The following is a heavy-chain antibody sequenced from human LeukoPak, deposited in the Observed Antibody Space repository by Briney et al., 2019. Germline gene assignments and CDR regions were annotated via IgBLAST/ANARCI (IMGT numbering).Heavy chain of an antibody. D-gene: IGHD6-13*01. Sequence: PGGSLRLSCAASGFTFSSYAMHWVRQAPGKGLEWVAVISYDGSNKYYADSVKGRFTISRDNSKNTLYLQMNSLRAEDTAVYYWGRLLVREYWGQGTLVNVFS. V-gene: IGHV3-30-3*01. CDR3: GRLLVREY. CDR2: ISYDGSNK. J-gene: IGHJ4*02. CDR1: GFTFSSYA.